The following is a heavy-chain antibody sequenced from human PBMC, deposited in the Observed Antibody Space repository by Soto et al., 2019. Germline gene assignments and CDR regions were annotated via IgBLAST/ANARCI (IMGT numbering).Heavy chain of an antibody. J-gene: IGHJ4*02. D-gene: IGHD5-12*01. CDR1: GGSISSYY. CDR2: IYYSGST. Sequence: SETLSLTCTFSGGSISSYYWSWIRQPPGKGLEWIGYIYYSGSTNYNPSLKSRVTISVDTSKNQFSLKLSSVTAADTAVYYCARQGGYDTYYFDYWGQRTLVTVSS. V-gene: IGHV4-59*08. CDR3: ARQGGYDTYYFDY.